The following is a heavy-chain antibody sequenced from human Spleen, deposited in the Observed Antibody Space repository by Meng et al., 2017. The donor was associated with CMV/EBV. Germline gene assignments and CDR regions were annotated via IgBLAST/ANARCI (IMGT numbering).Heavy chain of an antibody. V-gene: IGHV3-23*03. CDR1: GLTFDDYA. J-gene: IGHJ6*02. D-gene: IGHD3-16*01. CDR3: AKARTGGSGYYYYYGLDV. CDR2: IYSGGGNT. Sequence: GETLKISCAASGLTFDDYAMHWVRQAPGKGLEWVSVIYSGGGNTDYADSVKGRFTSSRDNSKNMVDMEMNSLRVEDTAVYYCAKARTGGSGYYYYYGLDVWGQGTTVTVSS.